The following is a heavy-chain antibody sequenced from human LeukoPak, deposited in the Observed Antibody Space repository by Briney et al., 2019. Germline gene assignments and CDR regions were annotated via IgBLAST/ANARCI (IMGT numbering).Heavy chain of an antibody. Sequence: GASAKVSCKASGYTFTSYYMHWVRQAPGQGLEWMGWINPSSGGTNYAQKFQGRVTMTRDTSISTAYMELSRLRSDDTAVYYCARLTYYDFWSGYNYAFDIWGQGTMVTVSS. J-gene: IGHJ3*02. V-gene: IGHV1-2*02. D-gene: IGHD3-3*01. CDR1: GYTFTSYY. CDR3: ARLTYYDFWSGYNYAFDI. CDR2: INPSSGGT.